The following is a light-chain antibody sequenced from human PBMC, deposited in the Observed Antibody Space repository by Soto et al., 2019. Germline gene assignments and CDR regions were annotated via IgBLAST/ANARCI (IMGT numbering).Light chain of an antibody. V-gene: IGKV1-5*03. CDR3: QQYNSYST. CDR2: KAS. CDR1: QSISSW. Sequence: DIQMTQSPSTLSASVGDRVTITCRASQSISSWLAWYQQKPGEPPKLLIYKASSLESGVPSRFSGSGSETEFTLTISSLQPDDFASYYCQQYNSYSTFGQGTKVEIK. J-gene: IGKJ1*01.